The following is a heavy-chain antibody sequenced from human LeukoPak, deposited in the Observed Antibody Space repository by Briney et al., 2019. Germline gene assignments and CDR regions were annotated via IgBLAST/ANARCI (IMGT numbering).Heavy chain of an antibody. CDR2: ITANGGYT. CDR3: AKDPNGDYIGAFDF. CDR1: AFSFSKFA. V-gene: IGHV3-23*01. Sequence: GGSLRLSCAASAFSFSKFALIWARQAPGKGLEWVSAITANGGYTLYADAVKGRFTVSRDNSKNTQYLQINSLRPEDTAMYYCAKDPNGDYIGAFDFWGQGTMVTVSS. D-gene: IGHD4-17*01. J-gene: IGHJ3*01.